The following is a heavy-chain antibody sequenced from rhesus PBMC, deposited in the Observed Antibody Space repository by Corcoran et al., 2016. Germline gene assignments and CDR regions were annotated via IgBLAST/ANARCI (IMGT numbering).Heavy chain of an antibody. CDR1: GGSISSGYD. J-gene: IGHJ4*01. CDR2: IYGSGGGT. CDR3: ARVYWQLVDY. V-gene: IGHV4-76*01. Sequence: QVQLQESGPGVVKPSETLSLTCAVSGGSISSGYDWSWIHQPPGNGLEWIGYIYGSGGGTNDNPSLKNRDTISIDTSKNQCSLRLSSVTAADTAVYYCARVYWQLVDYWGQGVLVTVSS. D-gene: IGHD6-13*01.